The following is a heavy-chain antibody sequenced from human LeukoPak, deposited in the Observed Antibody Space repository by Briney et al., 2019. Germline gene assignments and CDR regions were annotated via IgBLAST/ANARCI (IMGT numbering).Heavy chain of an antibody. CDR2: ISYDGSNK. Sequence: GGSLRLSCAASGFTFSSYGMHWVRQAPGKGLEWVAVISYDGSNKYYADSVKGRFTISRDNSKNTPYLQMNSLRAEDTAVYYCAKTLVYGVPAAIDGGGDYWGQGTLVTVSS. V-gene: IGHV3-30*18. J-gene: IGHJ4*02. CDR3: AKTLVYGVPAAIDGGGDY. CDR1: GFTFSSYG. D-gene: IGHD2-2*01.